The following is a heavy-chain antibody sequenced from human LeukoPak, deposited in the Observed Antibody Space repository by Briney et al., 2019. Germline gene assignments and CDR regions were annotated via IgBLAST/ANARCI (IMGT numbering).Heavy chain of an antibody. CDR2: IYYGGST. CDR1: GDSISSSSDF. V-gene: IGHV4-39*01. CDR3: ARQDSSSWVLGY. D-gene: IGHD6-13*01. Sequence: ASETLSLTCPVSGDSISSSSDFWGWIRQPPGKGLEWIGSIYYGGSTNYNPSLKSRVTISVDTSKNQFSLKLSSVTAADTAVYYCARQDSSSWVLGYWGQGTLVTVSS. J-gene: IGHJ4*02.